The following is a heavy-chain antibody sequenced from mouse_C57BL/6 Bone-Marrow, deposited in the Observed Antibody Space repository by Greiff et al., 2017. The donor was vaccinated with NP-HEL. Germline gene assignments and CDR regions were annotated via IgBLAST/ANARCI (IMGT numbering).Heavy chain of an antibody. Sequence: QVQLQQSGAELVRPGTSVKMSCKASGYTFTNYWIGWAKQRPGHGLEWIGDIYPGGGYTNYNEKFKGKATLTADKSSSTAYMQFSSLTSEDSAIYYCARCPIYYGYGFDYWGQGTTLTVSS. CDR1: GYTFTNYW. CDR2: IYPGGGYT. CDR3: ARCPIYYGYGFDY. V-gene: IGHV1-63*01. J-gene: IGHJ2*01. D-gene: IGHD2-2*01.